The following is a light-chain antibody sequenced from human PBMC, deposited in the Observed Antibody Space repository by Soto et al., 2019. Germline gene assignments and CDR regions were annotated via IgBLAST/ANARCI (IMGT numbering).Light chain of an antibody. Sequence: FMLTQPPSVSESPGKTVIISCTRSSGSIVSNYVQWYQQRPGSAPYTVIYEDSQRPSGVPDRFSGSIDHSSNSAFLTISGLRTEDEADYYCQSYAASDLIIFGGGTQLTVL. CDR2: EDS. CDR1: SGSIVSNY. CDR3: QSYAASDLII. J-gene: IGLJ2*01. V-gene: IGLV6-57*04.